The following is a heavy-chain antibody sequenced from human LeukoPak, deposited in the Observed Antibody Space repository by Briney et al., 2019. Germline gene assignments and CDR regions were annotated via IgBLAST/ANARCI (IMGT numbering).Heavy chain of an antibody. CDR1: GGTFSSYA. J-gene: IGHJ5*02. D-gene: IGHD3-10*01. CDR2: IIPIFGTA. Sequence: SVKVSCKASGGTFSSYASSWVRQAPGQGLEWMGGIIPIFGTANYAQKFQGRVTITADKSTSTAYMELRSLRSDDTAVYYCARGGSGFMVRGVTLWFDPWGQGTLVTVSS. CDR3: ARGGSGFMVRGVTLWFDP. V-gene: IGHV1-69*06.